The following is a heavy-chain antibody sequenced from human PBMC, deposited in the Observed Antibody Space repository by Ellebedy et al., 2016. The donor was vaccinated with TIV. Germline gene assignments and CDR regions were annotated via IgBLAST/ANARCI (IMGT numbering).Heavy chain of an antibody. Sequence: MPGGSLRLSCIVSGGSISSSSYYWGWIRQPPGKGLEWFGSIYHSGSTYYNPSLKSRVTMSVDTSKNQFSLKLSSVTAADTAVYYCARDGTSVAFDIWGQGTMVTVSS. CDR2: IYHSGST. V-gene: IGHV4-39*07. CDR3: ARDGTSVAFDI. J-gene: IGHJ3*02. CDR1: GGSISSSSYY.